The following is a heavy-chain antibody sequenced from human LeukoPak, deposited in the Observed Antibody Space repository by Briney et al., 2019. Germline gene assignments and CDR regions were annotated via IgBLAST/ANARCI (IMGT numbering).Heavy chain of an antibody. CDR1: GGSISGYD. J-gene: IGHJ4*02. D-gene: IGHD5-24*01. Sequence: SETLSLTCTVSGGSISGYDWSWIRQPAGKGLEWIGRIYTNGKTDYNPSLKSRVTISVDTSKNQFSLKLSSVTAADTAVYYCAGGRDGYNYNYFDYWGQGTLVTVSS. CDR3: AGGRDGYNYNYFDY. V-gene: IGHV4-4*07. CDR2: IYTNGKT.